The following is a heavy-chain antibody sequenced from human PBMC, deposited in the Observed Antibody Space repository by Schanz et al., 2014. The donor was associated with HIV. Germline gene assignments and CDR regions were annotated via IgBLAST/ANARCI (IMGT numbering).Heavy chain of an antibody. CDR3: ARVALAVDGADYGMDV. D-gene: IGHD2-2*01. V-gene: IGHV3-30*03. Sequence: QVQLVESGGGVVQPGRSLRLSCVASGFNFNSYGMHWVRQAPGKGLEWVAVTSYDGTKKHYADSVKGRFTISRDKSKNTLYLEMNSLRVEDTAVYYCARVALAVDGADYGMDVWGQGIMVTVSS. CDR1: GFNFNSYG. CDR2: TSYDGTKK. J-gene: IGHJ6*02.